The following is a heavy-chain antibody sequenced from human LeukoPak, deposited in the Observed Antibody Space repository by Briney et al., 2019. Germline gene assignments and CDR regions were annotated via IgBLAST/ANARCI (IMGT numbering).Heavy chain of an antibody. CDR1: GGSISSGSYY. CDR2: IYTSEST. D-gene: IGHD3-22*01. V-gene: IGHV4-61*02. J-gene: IGHJ6*03. Sequence: SETLSLTCTVSGGSISSGSYYWSWIRQPAGKGLEWIGRIYTSESTNYNPSLKSRVTISVDTSKNQFSLKLSSVTAADTAVYYCARSGSGYRRHYYYYYYMDVWGKGTTVTVSS. CDR3: ARSGSGYRRHYYYYYYMDV.